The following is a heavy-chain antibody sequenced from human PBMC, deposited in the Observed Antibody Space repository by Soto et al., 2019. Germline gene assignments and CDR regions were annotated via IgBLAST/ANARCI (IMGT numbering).Heavy chain of an antibody. Sequence: EVQLVESGGGLVQPGGSLKLSCAASGFTFSGSAMHWVRQASGKGLEWVGRIRSKTNNYATAYAASVKGRFTISRDDSKHTVYLQMNSLKTEDTAVYYCSRLVGATSSFDYWGQGTLVTVSS. D-gene: IGHD1-26*01. J-gene: IGHJ4*02. V-gene: IGHV3-73*02. CDR2: IRSKTNNYAT. CDR3: SRLVGATSSFDY. CDR1: GFTFSGSA.